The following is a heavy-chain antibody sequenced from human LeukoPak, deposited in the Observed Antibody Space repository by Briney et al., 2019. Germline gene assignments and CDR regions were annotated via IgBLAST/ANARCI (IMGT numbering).Heavy chain of an antibody. CDR3: ARTIYYIAAAKLQIDNRYYFDY. CDR2: IYYSGST. V-gene: IGHV4-59*05. CDR1: GFTFSNYE. J-gene: IGHJ4*02. Sequence: PGGSLRLSCAASGFTFSNYEMNWVRQAPGKGLEWIGSIYYSGSTYYNPSLRSRVTISVDTSKNQFSLKLSSVTAADTAVYYCARTIYYIAAAKLQIDNRYYFDYWGQGTLVTVSS. D-gene: IGHD6-13*01.